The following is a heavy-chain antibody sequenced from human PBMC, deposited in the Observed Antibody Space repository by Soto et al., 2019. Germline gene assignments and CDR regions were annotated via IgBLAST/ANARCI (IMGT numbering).Heavy chain of an antibody. J-gene: IGHJ6*02. CDR1: GFTFSSNW. CDR3: GRGPRNYYNMDV. V-gene: IGHV3-74*01. CDR2: INTDGSST. Sequence: PGGSLRLSCAASGFTFSSNWMHWVRQAPGKGLVWVSRINTDGSSTTYADSVKGRFTISRDNAKNTLYLQINSLRDEDTAVYYCGRGPRNYYNMDVWGQGTTVTVSS.